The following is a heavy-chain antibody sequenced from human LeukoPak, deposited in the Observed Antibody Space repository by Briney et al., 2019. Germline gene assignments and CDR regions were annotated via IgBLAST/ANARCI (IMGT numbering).Heavy chain of an antibody. D-gene: IGHD7-27*01. V-gene: IGHV1-2*02. CDR1: GYTFTGYF. CDR3: ARKQRLTGATKIAFDI. Sequence: ASVKVSCKASGYTFTGYFLHWLRQAPGQGLGWMGWVTPNNGDTHYAQKFQGRITMTRDTSISTAYMELNRLTSDDSAVYYCARKQRLTGATKIAFDIWGQGTVVTVSS. J-gene: IGHJ3*02. CDR2: VTPNNGDT.